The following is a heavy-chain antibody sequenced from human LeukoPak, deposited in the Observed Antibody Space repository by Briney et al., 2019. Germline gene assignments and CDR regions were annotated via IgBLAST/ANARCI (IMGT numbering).Heavy chain of an antibody. CDR1: GGSISSSNW. J-gene: IGHJ4*02. CDR2: SYHSGNT. CDR3: ARGRDIVVVVAATSWFDY. V-gene: IGHV4-4*02. Sequence: SETLSLTCAVSGGSISSSNWWSWVRQPPGKGLEWIGESYHSGNTNYNPSLKSRVTILEDKSKNQFSLKLSSVTAADTAVYYCARGRDIVVVVAATSWFDYWGQGTLVTVSS. D-gene: IGHD2-15*01.